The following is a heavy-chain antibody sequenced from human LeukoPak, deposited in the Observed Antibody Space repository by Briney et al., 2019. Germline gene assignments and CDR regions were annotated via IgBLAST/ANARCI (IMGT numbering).Heavy chain of an antibody. Sequence: GGSLRLSCAASGFTFSSYWMSWVRQAPGKGLEWVANIKQGGSEKYYVDSVKGRFTISRDNAKNSLYLQMNSLRAEDTAVYYCARSLRFLEWSPRDHDAFDTWGQGTMVTVSS. CDR1: GFTFSSYW. D-gene: IGHD3-3*01. CDR2: IKQGGSEK. V-gene: IGHV3-7*01. CDR3: ARSLRFLEWSPRDHDAFDT. J-gene: IGHJ3*02.